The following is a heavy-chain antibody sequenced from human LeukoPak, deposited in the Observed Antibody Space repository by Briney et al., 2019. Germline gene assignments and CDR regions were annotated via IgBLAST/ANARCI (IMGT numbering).Heavy chain of an antibody. CDR2: ISANNGNT. CDR1: GYMFSSYG. V-gene: IGHV1-18*01. D-gene: IGHD6-13*01. Sequence: ASVKVSCKASGYMFSSYGISWVRQAPGQGLEWMGWISANNGNTNYAQKLQGRVIMTTDTSTSTVYMELRSLRFDDTAVYYCARVCLLVSDPRHNWFDPWGQGTLVTVSS. J-gene: IGHJ5*02. CDR3: ARVCLLVSDPRHNWFDP.